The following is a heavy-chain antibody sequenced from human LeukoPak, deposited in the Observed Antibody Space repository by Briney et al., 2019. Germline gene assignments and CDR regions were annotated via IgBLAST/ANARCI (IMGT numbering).Heavy chain of an antibody. CDR2: IYYSGST. CDR1: GGSISSSSYY. V-gene: IGHV4-39*07. CDR3: ARVLYYYYYMDV. J-gene: IGHJ6*03. Sequence: SETLSLTCTVSGGSISSSSYYWGWIRQPPRKGLEWIGSIYYSGSTYYNPSLKSRVTISVDTSKNQFSLKLSSVTAADTAVYYCARVLYYYYYMDVWGKGTTVTVSS.